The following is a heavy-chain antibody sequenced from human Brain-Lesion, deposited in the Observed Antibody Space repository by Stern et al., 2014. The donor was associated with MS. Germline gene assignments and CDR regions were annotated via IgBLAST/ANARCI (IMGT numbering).Heavy chain of an antibody. V-gene: IGHV3-21*01. D-gene: IGHD2-2*01. CDR3: ARVDCSGTNCFYYCYCMDV. Sequence: EVQLVESGAGLVKPGGSLRLPCEASGFTLTSYSMNWARQPPATGLARVSSTSVGTDYIYYADAVKCQFTISRDNAKNSLFLQMNTLIAEDTGVYYCARVDCSGTNCFYYCYCMDVWGQGTTVTVSS. CDR1: GFTLTSYS. J-gene: IGHJ6*02. CDR2: TSVGTDYI.